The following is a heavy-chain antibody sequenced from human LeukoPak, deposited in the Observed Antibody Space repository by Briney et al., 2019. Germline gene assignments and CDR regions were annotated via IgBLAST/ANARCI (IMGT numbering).Heavy chain of an antibody. Sequence: GGSLRLSCAAYGFTFSRHVMNLVRQAPGKGLEWVSSISATGDHTYYTDSVKGRFTVSRDNSRDTLYMQMNTLRAEDTATYYCATESRGNKMDIIFHYWGQGALVIVSS. J-gene: IGHJ4*02. CDR1: GFTFSRHV. V-gene: IGHV3-23*01. CDR2: ISATGDHT. CDR3: ATESRGNKMDIIFHY. D-gene: IGHD1-26*01.